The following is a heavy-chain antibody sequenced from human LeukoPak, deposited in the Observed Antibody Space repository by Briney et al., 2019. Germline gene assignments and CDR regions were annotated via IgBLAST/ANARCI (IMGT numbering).Heavy chain of an antibody. CDR2: INPNSGVT. CDR3: ARGRDRLVLYAFDI. Sequence: ASVKVSCKASGYTFTGYYIHWVRQAPGQGLEWMGWINPNSGVTHYPQKLQGRVTMTRDTSIRTAYMEVSSLRSEDTAVYYCARGRDRLVLYAFDIWGQGTMVTVSS. CDR1: GYTFTGYY. D-gene: IGHD6-6*01. J-gene: IGHJ3*02. V-gene: IGHV1-2*02.